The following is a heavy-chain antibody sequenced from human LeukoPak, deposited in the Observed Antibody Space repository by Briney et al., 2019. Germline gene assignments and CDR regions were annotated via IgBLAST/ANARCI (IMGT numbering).Heavy chain of an antibody. CDR1: GVNFTTYS. Sequence: GGSLRLSCAASGVNFTTYSMNWVRQAPGKGLEWVAYLSSGHELYADSVKGRFTISRDDARNSLYLQMNNLRAEDTAIYYCARRLSVDYWGQGTQVTVSS. CDR2: LSSGHE. CDR3: ARRLSVDY. J-gene: IGHJ4*02. V-gene: IGHV3-21*05.